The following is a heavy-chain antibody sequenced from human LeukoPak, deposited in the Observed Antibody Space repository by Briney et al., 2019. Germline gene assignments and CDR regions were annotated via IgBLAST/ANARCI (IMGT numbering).Heavy chain of an antibody. CDR3: ARDSPPLYSNYAGH. J-gene: IGHJ4*02. Sequence: GASVKVSCKSSGGTFSSYAISWVRQARGQGLEWMGGIIPILGTANYAQKFQGRVTITADKSTSTAYMEQRSLRSEDTAVYYCARDSPPLYSNYAGHWGQGTLVTVSS. CDR2: IIPILGTA. V-gene: IGHV1-69*10. D-gene: IGHD4-11*01. CDR1: GGTFSSYA.